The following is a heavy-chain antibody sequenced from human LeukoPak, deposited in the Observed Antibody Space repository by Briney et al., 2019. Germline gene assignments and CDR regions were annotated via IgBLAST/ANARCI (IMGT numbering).Heavy chain of an antibody. J-gene: IGHJ4*02. Sequence: GGSLRLSCVASGFTFSACAMNWVRQAPGRGLEWVSYINSISQTIYYADSVKGRFTISRANAKNSLYLQMNSLRDEDTAVYYCARDHDAPGSFYDYWGQGTLVTVSS. D-gene: IGHD1-26*01. CDR1: GFTFSACA. CDR2: INSISQTI. V-gene: IGHV3-48*02. CDR3: ARDHDAPGSFYDY.